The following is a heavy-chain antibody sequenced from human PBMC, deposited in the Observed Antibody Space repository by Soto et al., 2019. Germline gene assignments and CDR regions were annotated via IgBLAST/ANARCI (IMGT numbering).Heavy chain of an antibody. V-gene: IGHV3-30*18. D-gene: IGHD2-21*02. Sequence: QVQLVESGGGLVQPGRPLRLPLAASGFTFSSYGRHWVRKPPVKGLGGGAVISYEGSNKYNADSVKGRFTISRDNSKNTLYLQMNSLRAEDTDVYYCAKDPYDGVVTAPQYYFDYWGQGTLVTVSS. CDR3: AKDPYDGVVTAPQYYFDY. CDR1: GFTFSSYG. CDR2: ISYEGSNK. J-gene: IGHJ4*02.